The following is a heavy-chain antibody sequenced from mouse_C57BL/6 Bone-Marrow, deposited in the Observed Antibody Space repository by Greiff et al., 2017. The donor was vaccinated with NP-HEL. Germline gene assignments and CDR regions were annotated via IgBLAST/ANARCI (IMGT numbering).Heavy chain of an antibody. CDR2: INPGSGGT. J-gene: IGHJ4*01. V-gene: IGHV1-54*01. Sequence: VKLQESGAELVRPGTSVKVSCKASGYAFTNYLIEWVKQRPGQGLEWIGVINPGSGGTNYNEKFKGKATLTADKSSSTAYMQLSSLTSEDSAVYFCAMGAMITTGLNYAMDYWGQGTSVTVSS. CDR3: AMGAMITTGLNYAMDY. CDR1: GYAFTNYL. D-gene: IGHD2-4*01.